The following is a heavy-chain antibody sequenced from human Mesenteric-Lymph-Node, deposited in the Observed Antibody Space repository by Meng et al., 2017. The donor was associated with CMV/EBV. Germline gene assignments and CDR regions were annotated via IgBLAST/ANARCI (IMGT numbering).Heavy chain of an antibody. Sequence: ASVKVSCKASGYTFTGYYIHWVRQAPGQGLEWMGWISAYNGNTNYAQKLQGRVTMTTDTSTSTAYMELRSLRSDDTAVYYCARCDGGATIDYWGQGTLVTVSS. J-gene: IGHJ4*02. CDR3: ARCDGGATIDY. V-gene: IGHV1-18*04. CDR2: ISAYNGNT. D-gene: IGHD1-26*01. CDR1: GYTFTGYY.